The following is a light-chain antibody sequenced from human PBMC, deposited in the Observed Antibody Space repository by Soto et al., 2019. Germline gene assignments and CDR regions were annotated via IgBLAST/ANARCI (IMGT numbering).Light chain of an antibody. Sequence: EIVMTQSPATLSVSPGERVTLSCRASQSLSNNVAWYQQKPAQAPGLLIYGASTRATGGPARFSGSGSGTEFTLTISSLQSEDFGVYYCQQYNNWPLTFGGGTKVDI. CDR1: QSLSNN. CDR2: GAS. CDR3: QQYNNWPLT. V-gene: IGKV3-15*01. J-gene: IGKJ4*01.